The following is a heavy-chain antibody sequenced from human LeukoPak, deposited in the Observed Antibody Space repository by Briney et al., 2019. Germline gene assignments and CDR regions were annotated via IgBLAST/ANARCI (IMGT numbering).Heavy chain of an antibody. CDR1: GYTFTGYY. CDR2: IHPNSGGT. V-gene: IGHV1-2*02. CDR3: ARAPVGGPLRFFDY. D-gene: IGHD3-3*01. Sequence: GASVKVPCKASGYTFTGYYIHWVRQAPGQGLEWMGWIHPNSGGTNFAQKFQGRVTMTRDSSISTAYMEVSSLRSDDTAVYYCARAPVGGPLRFFDYWGPGTLVTVSS. J-gene: IGHJ4*02.